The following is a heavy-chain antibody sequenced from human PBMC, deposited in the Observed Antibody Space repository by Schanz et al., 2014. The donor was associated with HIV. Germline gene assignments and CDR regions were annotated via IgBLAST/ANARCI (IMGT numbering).Heavy chain of an antibody. Sequence: ESGGGVVQPGRSLRLSCAASGFTFSSHGMHWVRQAPGKGLEWVAVISYDGSNKYYADSVKGRFTISRDNSKNTLYLQMNSLRGEDTAVYYCATAAVTDYSDNWGQGTLVTVSS. J-gene: IGHJ4*02. D-gene: IGHD4-17*01. CDR1: GFTFSSHG. CDR2: ISYDGSNK. V-gene: IGHV3-30*03. CDR3: ATAAVTDYSDN.